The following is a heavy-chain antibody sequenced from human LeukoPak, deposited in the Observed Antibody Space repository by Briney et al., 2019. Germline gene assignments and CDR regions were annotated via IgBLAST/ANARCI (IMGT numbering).Heavy chain of an antibody. CDR1: GDSVSSNSAA. CDR2: TYYRSKWYN. Sequence: SQTLSLTCAISGDSVSSNSAAWNWIRQSPSRGLEWLGRTYYRSKWYNDYAVSVKSRITINPDTSKNQFSLQLNSVTPEDTAVYYCARDVFGARIAEAGTGFDPWGQGTLVTVSS. CDR3: ARDVFGARIAEAGTGFDP. D-gene: IGHD6-13*01. V-gene: IGHV6-1*01. J-gene: IGHJ5*02.